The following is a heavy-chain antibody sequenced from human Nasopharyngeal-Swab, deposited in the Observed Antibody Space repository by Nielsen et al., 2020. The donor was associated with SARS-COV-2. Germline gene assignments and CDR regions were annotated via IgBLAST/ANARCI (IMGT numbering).Heavy chain of an antibody. CDR2: IYWNDDK. V-gene: IGHV2-5*01. J-gene: IGHJ4*02. Sequence: WIRQPPGKALEWLALIYWNDDKRYSPSLKSRLTITKDTSKNQAVLTMTNMDPVDTATYYCAHRTYYYDSSGYYYVWDFDYWGQGTLVTVSS. CDR3: AHRTYYYDSSGYYYVWDFDY. D-gene: IGHD3-22*01.